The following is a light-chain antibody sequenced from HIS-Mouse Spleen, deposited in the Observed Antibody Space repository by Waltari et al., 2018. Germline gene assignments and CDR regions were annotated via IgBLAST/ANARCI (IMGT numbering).Light chain of an antibody. CDR2: EGS. CDR3: CSYAGSSTLV. CDR1: SSHVGSYNL. V-gene: IGLV2-23*01. Sequence: QSALTQPASVSGSPGQSIHISCTGTSSHVGSYNLVSWSQRHPGKAPKLMIYEGSKRPSGVSNRFSGSKSGNTASLTISGLQAEDEADYYCCSYAGSSTLVFGGGTKLTVL. J-gene: IGLJ2*01.